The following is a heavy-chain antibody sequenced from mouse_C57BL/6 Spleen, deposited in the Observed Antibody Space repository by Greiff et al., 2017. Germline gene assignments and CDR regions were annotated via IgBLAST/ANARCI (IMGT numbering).Heavy chain of an antibody. Sequence: VKLMESGPELVKPGASVKISCKASGYAFSSSWMNWVKQRPGKGLEWIGRIYPGDGDTNYNGKFKGKATLTADKSSSTAYMQLSSLTSEDSAVYFCARSDGYYSAWFAYWGQGTLVTVSA. CDR1: GYAFSSSW. J-gene: IGHJ3*01. V-gene: IGHV1-82*01. CDR3: ARSDGYYSAWFAY. D-gene: IGHD2-3*01. CDR2: IYPGDGDT.